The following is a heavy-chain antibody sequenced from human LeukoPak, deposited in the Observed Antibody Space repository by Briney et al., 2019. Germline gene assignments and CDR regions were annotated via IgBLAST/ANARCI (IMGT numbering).Heavy chain of an antibody. Sequence: GGSLRLSCAASGFTFSSYAMSWVRQAPGKGLEWVSAISGSGGSTYYADSVKGRFTISRDNSKNTLYLQMNSLRAEDAAVYYCATYYYDNTGLIWGQGTLVTVSS. CDR1: GFTFSSYA. V-gene: IGHV3-23*01. CDR3: ATYYYDNTGLI. CDR2: ISGSGGST. J-gene: IGHJ4*02. D-gene: IGHD3-22*01.